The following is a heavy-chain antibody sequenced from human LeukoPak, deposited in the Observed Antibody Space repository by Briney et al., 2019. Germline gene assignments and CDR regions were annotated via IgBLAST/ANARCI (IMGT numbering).Heavy chain of an antibody. CDR2: VFYGVST. D-gene: IGHD2-2*01. CDR1: GASVSSHY. Sequence: SETLSLTCTVSGASVSSHYWSWLRQPPGEGLEWIGFVFYGVSTFYSPSLRSRVTISVDTSKKQASLKLSSVTAADTGVYYCARLHCSSTSCYDYYYYYMDVWGKGTTVIVSS. J-gene: IGHJ6*03. V-gene: IGHV4-59*08. CDR3: ARLHCSSTSCYDYYYYYMDV.